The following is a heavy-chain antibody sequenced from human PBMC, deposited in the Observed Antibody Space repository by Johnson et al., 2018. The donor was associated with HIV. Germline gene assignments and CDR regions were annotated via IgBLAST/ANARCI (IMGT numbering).Heavy chain of an antibody. CDR3: ARDCTPWGCDSGEYSVDR. CDR2: ISSSGSTI. D-gene: IGHD1-26*01. CDR1: GFIFSDYY. J-gene: IGHJ3*01. V-gene: IGHV3-11*04. Sequence: VHLVESGGGLVKPGGSLRLSCAASGFIFSDYYMNWIRQAPGKGLEWVSYISSSGSTIYYADSVKGRFTISRDKAQNSLYLQMNSLREEDTAVYYCARDCTPWGCDSGEYSVDRWGQGRMVTVSS.